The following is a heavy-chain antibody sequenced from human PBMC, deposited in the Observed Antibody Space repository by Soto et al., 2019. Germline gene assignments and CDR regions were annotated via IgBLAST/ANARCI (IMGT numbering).Heavy chain of an antibody. CDR3: AKGGSGNYLTYYYYYGMDV. CDR1: GFSLSNNG. D-gene: IGHD3-22*01. J-gene: IGHJ6*02. V-gene: IGHV3-30*18. CDR2: ISYDGNNK. Sequence: GGSLRLSCAASGFSLSNNGMHWVRQAPGKGLEWVAVISYDGNNKYYADSVKGRFTIARDNSKNTVYLEMNNLRAEDTAMYYCAKGGSGNYLTYYYYYGMDVWGQGTTVTVSS.